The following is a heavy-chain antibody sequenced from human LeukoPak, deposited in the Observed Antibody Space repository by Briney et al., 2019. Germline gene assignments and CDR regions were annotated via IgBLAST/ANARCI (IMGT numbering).Heavy chain of an antibody. CDR1: GGTFSSYA. J-gene: IGHJ3*02. Sequence: ASVKVSCKASGGTFSSYAISWVRQAPGQGLEWMGGIIPIFGTANYAQKFQGRVTITADESTSTAYMELSSLRSEDTAVYYCARDEFYGSGSSGDDGLDIWGQGTMVSV. V-gene: IGHV1-69*13. D-gene: IGHD3-10*01. CDR3: ARDEFYGSGSSGDDGLDI. CDR2: IIPIFGTA.